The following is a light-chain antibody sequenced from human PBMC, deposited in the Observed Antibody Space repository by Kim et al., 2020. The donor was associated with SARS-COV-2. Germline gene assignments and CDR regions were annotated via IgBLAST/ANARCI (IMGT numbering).Light chain of an antibody. J-gene: IGKJ4*01. CDR1: QGISSY. CDR3: QQLNSYPLT. V-gene: IGKV1-9*01. CDR2: AAS. Sequence: IQLTQSPSSLSASVGDRVTITCRANQGISSYLAWYQQKPGKAPKLLIYAASTLQSGVPSRFSGSGSGTDFTLTISSLQPEDFATYYCQQLNSYPLTFGGGTKLEI.